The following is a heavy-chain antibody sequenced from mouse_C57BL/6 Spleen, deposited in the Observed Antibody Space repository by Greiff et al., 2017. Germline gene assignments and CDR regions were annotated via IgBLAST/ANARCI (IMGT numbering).Heavy chain of an antibody. Sequence: EVKVVESGTVLARPGASVKMSCKTSGYTFTSYWMHWVKQRPGQGLEWIGAIYPGNSDTSYNQKFKGKAKLTAVTSASTAYMELSSLTNEDSAVYYCTRQAYYSNLYAMDYWGQGTSVTVSS. J-gene: IGHJ4*01. CDR1: GYTFTSYW. CDR3: TRQAYYSNLYAMDY. V-gene: IGHV1-5*01. CDR2: IYPGNSDT. D-gene: IGHD2-5*01.